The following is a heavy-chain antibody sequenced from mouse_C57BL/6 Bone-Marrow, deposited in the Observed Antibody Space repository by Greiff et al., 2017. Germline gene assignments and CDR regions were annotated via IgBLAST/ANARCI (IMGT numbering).Heavy chain of an antibody. J-gene: IGHJ4*01. V-gene: IGHV5-4*03. CDR2: ISDGGSYT. Sequence: EVKVVESGGGLVKPGGSLKLSCAASGFTFSSYAMSWVRQTPEKRLEWVATISDGGSYTYYPDNVKGRFTISRDNANNTLYLQMSHLKSEDTAMYYSAGGYLYAMDYWGQGTSVTVSS. CDR3: AGGYLYAMDY. D-gene: IGHD2-2*01. CDR1: GFTFSSYA.